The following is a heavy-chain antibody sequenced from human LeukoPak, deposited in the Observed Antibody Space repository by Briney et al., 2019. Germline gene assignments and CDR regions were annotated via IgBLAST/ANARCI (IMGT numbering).Heavy chain of an antibody. CDR2: IYHSGST. CDR3: ARAPGPYYYYYYMDV. CDR1: GGSISSGGYY. J-gene: IGHJ6*03. Sequence: PSETLSLTCTVSGGSISSGGYYWSWIRQHPGKGLEWIGYIYHSGSTYYNPSLKSRVTMSVDRSKNQFSLKLSSVTAEDTAVYYCARAPGPYYYYYYMDVWGKGTTVTVSS. V-gene: IGHV4-31*03.